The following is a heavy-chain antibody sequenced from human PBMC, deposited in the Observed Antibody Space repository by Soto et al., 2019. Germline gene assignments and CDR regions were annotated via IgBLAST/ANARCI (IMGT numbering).Heavy chain of an antibody. V-gene: IGHV1-46*01. J-gene: IGHJ3*01. CDR1: GFTLTNYY. CDR3: ARVPATGGDAFDV. Sequence: QEILVQSGAEVRKPGASVNISCRASGFTLTNYYINWVRQAPGQGLEWMGIINPGGGFTTYAQKFQGRVTVTRDTSTTTVYMDLRSLRSDDTAVYYCARVPATGGDAFDVWGQGTMVIVSA. CDR2: INPGGGFT. D-gene: IGHD1-26*01.